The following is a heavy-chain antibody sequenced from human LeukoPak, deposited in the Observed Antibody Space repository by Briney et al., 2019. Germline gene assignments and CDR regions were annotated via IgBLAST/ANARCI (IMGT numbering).Heavy chain of an antibody. V-gene: IGHV4-30-4*01. CDR2: IYYSGST. D-gene: IGHD3-22*01. CDR1: GGSISSGDYY. J-gene: IGHJ4*02. Sequence: SETLSLICTVSGGSISSGDYYWSWIRQPPGKGLEWTGYIYYSGSTYYNPSLKSRVTISVDTSKNQFSLKLSSVTAADTAVYYCARLHSSGYYLYYWGQGTLVTVSS. CDR3: ARLHSSGYYLYY.